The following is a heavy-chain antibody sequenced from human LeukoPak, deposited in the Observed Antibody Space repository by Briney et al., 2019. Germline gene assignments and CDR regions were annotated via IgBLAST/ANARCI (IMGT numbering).Heavy chain of an antibody. CDR1: GGSISSSSYY. CDR2: FYYSGST. D-gene: IGHD3-3*01. Sequence: PSETLSLPCTVSGGSISSSSYYWGWIRQPPGRGLEWIGRFYYSGSTYYIPSLKSRVTISVDTTKNQFSLKLSSVTAADTAVYYCARGSPHYDFWSGYYYYYYMDVWGKGTTVTVSS. V-gene: IGHV4-39*07. CDR3: ARGSPHYDFWSGYYYYYYMDV. J-gene: IGHJ6*03.